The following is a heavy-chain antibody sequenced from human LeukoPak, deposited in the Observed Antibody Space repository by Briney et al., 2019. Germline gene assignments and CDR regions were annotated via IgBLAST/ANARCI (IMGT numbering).Heavy chain of an antibody. D-gene: IGHD5-12*01. Sequence: PGGSLRLSCAASGFTFSDYYMSWIRQAPGKGLEWVSYISSSGSTIYYADSVKGRFTISRDNAKNSLYLQMNSLRAEDTAVHYCARAQPVATIFPSSDYYFDYWGQGTLVTVSS. CDR2: ISSSGSTI. CDR3: ARAQPVATIFPSSDYYFDY. CDR1: GFTFSDYY. V-gene: IGHV3-11*01. J-gene: IGHJ4*02.